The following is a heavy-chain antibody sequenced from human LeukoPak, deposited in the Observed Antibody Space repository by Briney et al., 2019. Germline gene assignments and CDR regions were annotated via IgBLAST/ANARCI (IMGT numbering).Heavy chain of an antibody. Sequence: ESLKISCKGSGYSFTSYWIAWVRQMPGKGLEWMGIIYPGDSDTRYSPSFQGQVTISADNSIRTAYLQWSSLKASDTAMYYCARRTVTGDYYFDYWGQGTLVTVSS. D-gene: IGHD6-19*01. CDR3: ARRTVTGDYYFDY. J-gene: IGHJ4*02. CDR2: IYPGDSDT. CDR1: GYSFTSYW. V-gene: IGHV5-51*01.